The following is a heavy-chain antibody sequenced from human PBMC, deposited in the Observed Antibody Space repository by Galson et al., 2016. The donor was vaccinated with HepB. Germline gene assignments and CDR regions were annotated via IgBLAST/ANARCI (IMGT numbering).Heavy chain of an antibody. V-gene: IGHV4-34*01. CDR2: IKDIGIA. CDR1: GGPFSGPY. CDR3: TTGGDGNPSDY. D-gene: IGHD2-21*02. Sequence: LSLTCAVYGGPFSGPYWNWIRQSPGKGLEWIGEIKDIGIANYNPSLKSRVTISADTSKNQFFLKLNSVTAADTAIYYCTTGGDGNPSDYWGQGTQVTVSS. J-gene: IGHJ4*02.